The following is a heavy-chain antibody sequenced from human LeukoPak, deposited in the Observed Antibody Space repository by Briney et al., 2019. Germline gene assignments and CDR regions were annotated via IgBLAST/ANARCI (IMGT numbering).Heavy chain of an antibody. J-gene: IGHJ4*02. D-gene: IGHD1-26*01. V-gene: IGHV1-24*01. CDR3: ATAQRYRGVGATKGGAFDY. Sequence: ASVKVSCKVSGYTLTELSMHWVRQAPGKGLEWMGGFDPEDGETIYAQKFQGRVTMTEDTSTDTAYMELSSLRSEDTAVYYCATAQRYRGVGATKGGAFDYWGQGTLVTVSS. CDR2: FDPEDGET. CDR1: GYTLTELS.